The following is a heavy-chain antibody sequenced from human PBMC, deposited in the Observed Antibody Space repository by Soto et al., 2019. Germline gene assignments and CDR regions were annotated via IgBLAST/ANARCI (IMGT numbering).Heavy chain of an antibody. CDR1: GFSFSSHA. J-gene: IGHJ5*02. V-gene: IGHV3-21*06. CDR3: VRDGRLQLQGEFFDH. CDR2: ISSTSSYI. D-gene: IGHD2-21*02. Sequence: DVQLVESGGGLVKPGGSLRLSCAASGFSFSSHAMNWVRQAPGRGLEWVSSISSTSSYIHHAASVKGRVTISRDNAKSSLYLQLDGLRVDDTGVYYFVRDGRLQLQGEFFDHWGQGSLVTVSS.